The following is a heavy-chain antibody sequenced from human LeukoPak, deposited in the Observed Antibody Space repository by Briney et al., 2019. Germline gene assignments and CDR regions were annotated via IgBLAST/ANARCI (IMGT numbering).Heavy chain of an antibody. V-gene: IGHV3-30*02. Sequence: PGGSLRLSCAASGFTFSSYGMHWVRQALGKGLEWVAFIRFDGSIKYYVDSVKGRFTISRDNSKNTLYLQMNSLSIEDTAVYYCAKDPDIDYWGQGTLVTVSS. CDR2: IRFDGSIK. J-gene: IGHJ4*02. CDR3: AKDPDIDY. CDR1: GFTFSSYG.